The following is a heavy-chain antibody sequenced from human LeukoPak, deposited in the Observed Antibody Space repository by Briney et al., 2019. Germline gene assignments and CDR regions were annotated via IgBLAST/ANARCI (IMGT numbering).Heavy chain of an antibody. CDR3: TIDFGRSSYYFDF. CDR1: GFTFNGYW. D-gene: IGHD3-3*01. V-gene: IGHV3-7*01. CDR2: IKQDGSEK. Sequence: GGSLRLSCAASGFTFNGYWMSWVRQAPGKGLEWVANIKQDGSEKYYVDSVRGRVTISRDNAENSLFLQMNRLRVEDTAVYYCTIDFGRSSYYFDFWGQRTLVTVSS. J-gene: IGHJ4*02.